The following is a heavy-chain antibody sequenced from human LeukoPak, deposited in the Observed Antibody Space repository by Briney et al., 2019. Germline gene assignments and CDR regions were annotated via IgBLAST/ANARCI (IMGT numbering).Heavy chain of an antibody. D-gene: IGHD4-11*01. V-gene: IGHV3-7*01. CDR2: IKQDGSEK. J-gene: IGHJ5*02. CDR1: GFTFSIYW. CDR3: ARGYGNYANWFDP. Sequence: GGSLRLSCAASGFTFSIYWMIWVRQAPGKGPEWVANIKQDGSEKYCVDSVKGRFTISRDNAKNSLYLQMNSLRAEDTAVYYCARGYGNYANWFDPWGQGTLVTVSS.